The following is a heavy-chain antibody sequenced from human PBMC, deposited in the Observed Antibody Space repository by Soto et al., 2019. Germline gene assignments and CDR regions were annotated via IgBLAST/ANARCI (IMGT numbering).Heavy chain of an antibody. J-gene: IGHJ4*02. CDR3: ARGLSTYNWNYFDY. CDR1: GGSISSGDYY. D-gene: IGHD1-20*01. Sequence: SETLSLTCTVSGGSISSGDYYWTWIRQHPGKGLEWIGYIYYSGNTYYNPSLKSRLTISVDTSKNQFSLKVNSVTAADTAVYYCARGLSTYNWNYFDYWGQGMLVTVSS. V-gene: IGHV4-31*03. CDR2: IYYSGNT.